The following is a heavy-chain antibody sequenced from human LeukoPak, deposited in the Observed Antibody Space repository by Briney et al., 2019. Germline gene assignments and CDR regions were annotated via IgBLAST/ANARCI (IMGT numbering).Heavy chain of an antibody. CDR3: ARHRDYYDT. CDR2: IYSSGSA. CDR1: GASINNNH. J-gene: IGHJ4*01. D-gene: IGHD3-22*01. Sequence: SETLSLTCTVSGASINNNHWTWIREPPGKGLEWIGYIYSSGSANYNPSLKSRVIISGDTPKNQISLNLTSVTAADTAVYFCARHRDYYDTWGHGTLVTVSS. V-gene: IGHV4-59*08.